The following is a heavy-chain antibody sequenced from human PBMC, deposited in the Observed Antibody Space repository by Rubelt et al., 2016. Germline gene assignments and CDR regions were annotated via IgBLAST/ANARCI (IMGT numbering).Heavy chain of an antibody. CDR3: ARLGATSWIYWYFDL. Sequence: GLVKPSETLSLTCTVSGFSISSGYLWGWIRQPPGKGLEWIGSISHSGTTYYNPSLKSRVAISLDTSKNQFSLKLTSVTAADTAVYYCARLGATSWIYWYFDLWGRGTLVTVSS. D-gene: IGHD2-2*01. CDR2: ISHSGTT. J-gene: IGHJ2*01. CDR1: GFSISSGYL. V-gene: IGHV4-38-2*02.